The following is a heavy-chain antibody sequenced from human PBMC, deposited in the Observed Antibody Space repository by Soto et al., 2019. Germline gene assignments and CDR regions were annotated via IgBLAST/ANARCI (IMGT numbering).Heavy chain of an antibody. D-gene: IGHD4-17*01. CDR2: IKQDGSDK. Sequence: GGSLRLSCAASGFTFSNYWMSWVRQAPGKGLEWVAIIKQDGSDKYYVDSVKGRFTISRDNAKNSLYLQMNSLRTEDAAVYYCARNRDYAFGYWGRGTLVTVSS. CDR3: ARNRDYAFGY. V-gene: IGHV3-7*01. CDR1: GFTFSNYW. J-gene: IGHJ4*02.